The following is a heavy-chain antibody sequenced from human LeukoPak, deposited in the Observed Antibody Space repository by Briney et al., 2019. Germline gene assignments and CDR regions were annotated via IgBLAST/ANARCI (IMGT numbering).Heavy chain of an antibody. CDR2: INPNSGGT. CDR1: GYTFTGYY. CDR3: ARVGRSGWYYYGMDV. Sequence: GASVKVSCKASGYTFTGYYMHWVRQAPGQGLEWMGWINPNSGGTNYAQKFQGRVTMTRDTSISTAYMELSRLRSDDTAAYYCARVGRSGWYYYGMDVWGQGTTVTVSS. V-gene: IGHV1-2*02. J-gene: IGHJ6*02. D-gene: IGHD6-19*01.